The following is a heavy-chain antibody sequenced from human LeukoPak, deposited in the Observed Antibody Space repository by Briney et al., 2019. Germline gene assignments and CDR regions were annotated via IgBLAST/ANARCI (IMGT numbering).Heavy chain of an antibody. CDR2: ISPDGSAE. V-gene: IGHV3-7*01. D-gene: IGHD4-11*01. CDR3: ANQAYSQFDY. Sequence: GGSLRLSCVASGFAFSSYWMSWVRQAPGKGLELVANISPDGSAEDYVDSVRGRFAISRDSAKRSLYLQMNSLSPEDTAVYYCANQAYSQFDYWGQGTLVSVSS. CDR1: GFAFSSYW. J-gene: IGHJ4*02.